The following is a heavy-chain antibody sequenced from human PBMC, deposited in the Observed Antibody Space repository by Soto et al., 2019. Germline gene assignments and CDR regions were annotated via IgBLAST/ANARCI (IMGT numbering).Heavy chain of an antibody. V-gene: IGHV4-4*02. Sequence: SETLSLTCAVSGGSITSANWRTWVRQPPGGGLEWIGEISHSGITNYKASLKSRVTMSVDKTKNDVSLKLTSVTAADTAVYYCARVPRGWFDPWGQGTPVTVSS. J-gene: IGHJ5*02. CDR1: GGSITSANW. CDR3: ARVPRGWFDP. CDR2: ISHSGIT. D-gene: IGHD6-6*01.